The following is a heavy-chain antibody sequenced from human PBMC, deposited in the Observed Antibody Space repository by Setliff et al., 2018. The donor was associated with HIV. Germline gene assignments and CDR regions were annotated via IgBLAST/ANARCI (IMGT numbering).Heavy chain of an antibody. CDR1: GYTFTSYA. D-gene: IGHD6-19*01. J-gene: IGHJ5*02. CDR2: ISAYNGNT. V-gene: IGHV1-18*01. CDR3: ARAMSVADWFDP. Sequence: ASVKVSCKASGYTFTSYAIGWLRQAPGQGLEWMGWISAYNGNTNYAPKFQGRVTLTTDTSTSTSYMELRSLRSDDTAFYYCARAMSVADWFDPWGQGSLVTVSS.